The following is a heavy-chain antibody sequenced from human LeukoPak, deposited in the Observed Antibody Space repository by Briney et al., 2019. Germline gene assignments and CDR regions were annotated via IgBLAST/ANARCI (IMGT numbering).Heavy chain of an antibody. J-gene: IGHJ6*03. CDR3: ARGHCSGGSCYENYYYNYMDV. D-gene: IGHD2-15*01. CDR1: GYTFTSYD. CDR2: MNPNSGNT. V-gene: IGHV1-8*03. Sequence: ASVKVSCKASGYTFTSYDINWVRQATGQGLEWMGWMNPNSGNTGYAQKFQGRVTITRNTSISTAYMELSSLRSEDTAVYYCARGHCSGGSCYENYYYNYMDVWGKGTTVTVSS.